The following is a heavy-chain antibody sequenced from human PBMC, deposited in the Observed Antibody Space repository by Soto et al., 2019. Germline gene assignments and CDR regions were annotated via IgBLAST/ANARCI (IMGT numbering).Heavy chain of an antibody. CDR1: GFTFSSYS. CDR3: ARDTYFYGSGSYGP. J-gene: IGHJ5*02. V-gene: IGHV3-21*01. D-gene: IGHD3-10*01. CDR2: ISSSSSYI. Sequence: EVQLVESGGGLVKPGGSLRLSCAASGFTFSSYSMNWVRQAPGKGLEWVSSISSSSSYIYYADSVKGRFTISRDNAKNSLYLQMNSMRAEDTAVYYCARDTYFYGSGSYGPWGQGTLVTVSS.